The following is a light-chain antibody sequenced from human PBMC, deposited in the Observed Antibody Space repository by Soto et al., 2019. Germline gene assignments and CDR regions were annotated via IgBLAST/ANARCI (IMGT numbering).Light chain of an antibody. J-gene: IGLJ1*01. CDR2: EVS. V-gene: IGLV2-14*03. CDR3: SSYSTSYFFF. Sequence: QSVLTQPASVSGSPGQSITVSCTGTSSDVGGYNSVSWYQQHPGKPPKLIIYEVSNRPSGVSDRFSGSKSGNTASLTISGLQAEDEADYYCSSYSTSYFFFFGSGTKVTVL. CDR1: SSDVGGYNS.